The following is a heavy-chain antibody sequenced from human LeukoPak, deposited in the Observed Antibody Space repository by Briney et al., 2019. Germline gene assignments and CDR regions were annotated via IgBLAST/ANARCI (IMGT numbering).Heavy chain of an antibody. CDR3: ARDLRLTSYSNNALGY. D-gene: IGHD6-13*01. V-gene: IGHV1-18*01. CDR1: GYTFTSYG. Sequence: GASVKVSCKASGYTFTSYGISWGRQAPGQGLEWRGWISAYNGNTNYAQKLQGRVTMTTDTSTSTAYMELRSLRSDDTAVYYCARDLRLTSYSNNALGYWGKGTLVTVSS. J-gene: IGHJ4*02. CDR2: ISAYNGNT.